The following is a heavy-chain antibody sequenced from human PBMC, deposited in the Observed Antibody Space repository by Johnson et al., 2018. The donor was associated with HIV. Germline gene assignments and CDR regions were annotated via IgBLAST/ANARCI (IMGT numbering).Heavy chain of an antibody. D-gene: IGHD3-10*01. Sequence: VQLVESGGGLVQPGGSLRLSCAASGFSFDSHVINWVRQAPGKGLQWVSAISYSGSSTYYADSVKGRFTISRDNSKNTLYLQMNSLRIEDTAVYYCARDRFGSGRPNAFDLWGQGTMVTVSS. V-gene: IGHV3-23*04. CDR3: ARDRFGSGRPNAFDL. J-gene: IGHJ3*01. CDR2: ISYSGSST. CDR1: GFSFDSHV.